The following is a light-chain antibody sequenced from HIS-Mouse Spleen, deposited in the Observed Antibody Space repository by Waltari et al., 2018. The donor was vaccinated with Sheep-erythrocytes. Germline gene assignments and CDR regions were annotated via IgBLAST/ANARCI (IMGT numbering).Light chain of an antibody. CDR2: AAS. CDR3: QQANSFPPT. Sequence: DIQLTQSPSSVSASVGDRVTITCRASQGISSWVGWYQQKPGKARKLLIYAASSLQSGVPSRFSGSGSGTDFTLTISSLQPEDFATYYCQQANSFPPTFGQGTKVEIK. CDR1: QGISSW. J-gene: IGKJ1*01. V-gene: IGKV1-12*01.